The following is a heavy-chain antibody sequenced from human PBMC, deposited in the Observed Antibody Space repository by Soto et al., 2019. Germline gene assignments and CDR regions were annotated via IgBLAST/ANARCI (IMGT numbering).Heavy chain of an antibody. V-gene: IGHV4-59*01. CDR2: IYFSGTT. CDR3: VRGYGGYNHYFDS. J-gene: IGHJ4*02. Sequence: SETLSLTCSVSGGSITGYYWNWVRQPPGKGLEWIGYIYFSGTTNYNPSLKSRLTITVDTSKNQFSLRLSSVTAADTAVYYCVRGYGGYNHYFDSWGQGTLVTVSS. CDR1: GGSITGYY. D-gene: IGHD5-12*01.